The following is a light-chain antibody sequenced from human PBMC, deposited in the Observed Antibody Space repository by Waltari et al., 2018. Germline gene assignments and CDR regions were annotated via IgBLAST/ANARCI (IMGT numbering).Light chain of an antibody. V-gene: IGKV3-20*01. CDR3: QHNVRLPVT. CDR2: DTS. J-gene: IGKJ1*01. CDR1: QNVGRA. Sequence: IVFTQSPGTLSLSSGESVTLSCRASQNVGRALVWYQQKPGQAPRLLIYDTSTRATGIPDRFSGSGSGTDFSLTIARLEPEDFAVYYCQHNVRLPVTFGQGTKVEI.